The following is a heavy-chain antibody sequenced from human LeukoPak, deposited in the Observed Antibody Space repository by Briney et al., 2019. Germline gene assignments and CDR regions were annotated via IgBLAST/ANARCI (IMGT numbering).Heavy chain of an antibody. V-gene: IGHV4-61*02. Sequence: PSQTLSLTCTVSGGSISSGSYYWSWIRQPAGKGLEWIGRIYTSGSTNYNPSLKSRVTISVDTSKNQFSLKLSSVTAADTAVCYCARESAVGAWRPDPWGQGTLVTVSS. D-gene: IGHD1-1*01. J-gene: IGHJ5*02. CDR3: ARESAVGAWRPDP. CDR2: IYTSGST. CDR1: GGSISSGSYY.